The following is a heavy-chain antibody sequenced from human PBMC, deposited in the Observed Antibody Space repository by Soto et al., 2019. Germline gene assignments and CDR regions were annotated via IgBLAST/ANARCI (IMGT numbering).Heavy chain of an antibody. D-gene: IGHD2-2*02. J-gene: IGHJ6*02. Sequence: SVKVSCKASGFTFTSSAVQWVRQARGQRLEWIGWIVVGSGNTNYAQKFQERVTITRDLSTSTAYMELSSLRSEDTAVYYCAALVYCSSTSCYTNYGMDVWGQGTTVTVSS. CDR3: AALVYCSSTSCYTNYGMDV. CDR2: IVVGSGNT. CDR1: GFTFTSSA. V-gene: IGHV1-58*01.